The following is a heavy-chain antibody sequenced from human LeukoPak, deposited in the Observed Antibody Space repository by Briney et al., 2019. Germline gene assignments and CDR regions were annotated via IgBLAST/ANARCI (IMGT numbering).Heavy chain of an antibody. CDR2: IYCSGST. V-gene: IGHV4-59*01. CDR3: ARADSKLFGGFDY. CDR1: GGSISSYY. J-gene: IGHJ4*02. Sequence: SETLSLTCTVSGGSISSYYWSWIRQPPGKGLEWIGYIYCSGSTNYNPSLKSRVTISVDTSKNQFSLKLSSVTAADTAVYYCARADSKLFGGFDYWGQGTLVTVSS. D-gene: IGHD3-10*02.